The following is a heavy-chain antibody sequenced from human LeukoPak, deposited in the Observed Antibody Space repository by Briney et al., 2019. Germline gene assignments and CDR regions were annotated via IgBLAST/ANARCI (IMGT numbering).Heavy chain of an antibody. J-gene: IGHJ4*02. CDR3: ARDRDYYGSGSYGPDY. CDR1: DYSITNGYY. Sequence: SETLSLTCSVSDYSITNGYYWGWIRQPPGKGLEWIGSIYHSGSTFYNPSLKSRVTISVDTSKNQFSLELTSVTAADTALYYCARDRDYYGSGSYGPDYWGQGILVTVSS. D-gene: IGHD3-10*01. CDR2: IYHSGST. V-gene: IGHV4-38-2*02.